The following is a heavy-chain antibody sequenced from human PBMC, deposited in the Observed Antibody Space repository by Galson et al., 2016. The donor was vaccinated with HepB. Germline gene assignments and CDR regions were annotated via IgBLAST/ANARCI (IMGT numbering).Heavy chain of an antibody. J-gene: IGHJ4*02. CDR1: GFPFSSYA. CDR3: FRVPRYYADYSSGVGDC. V-gene: IGHV3-23*01. Sequence: SLRLSCAASGFPFSSYAMSWVRQAPGKGLAWVATISGAGNACYASSAKSRFTLSRENSKNTLELQMDSLRVEDTALYFCFRVPRYYADYSSGVGDCWGQGTLLTVSS. D-gene: IGHD4-17*01. CDR2: ISGAGNA.